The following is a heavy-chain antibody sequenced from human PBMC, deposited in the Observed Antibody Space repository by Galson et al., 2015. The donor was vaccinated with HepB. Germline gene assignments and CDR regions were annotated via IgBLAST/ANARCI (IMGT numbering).Heavy chain of an antibody. J-gene: IGHJ4*02. V-gene: IGHV3-30*02. CDR3: AKDRVGRGLTSAPGLFDY. CDR2: IRYDGSNK. Sequence: SLRLSCAASGFTFSSYGMHWVRQAPGKGLEWVAFIRYDGSNKYYADSVKGRFTISRDNSKNTLYLQMNSLRAEDTAVYYCAKDRVGRGLTSAPGLFDYWGQGTLVTVSS. D-gene: IGHD1-26*01. CDR1: GFTFSSYG.